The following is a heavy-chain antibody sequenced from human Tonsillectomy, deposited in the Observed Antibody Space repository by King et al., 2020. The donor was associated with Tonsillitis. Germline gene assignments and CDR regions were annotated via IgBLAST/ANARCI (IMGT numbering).Heavy chain of an antibody. J-gene: IGHJ4*02. Sequence: EQLVQSGAEVKKPGASVKVSCKASGYTFTSYYMHWVRQAPGQGLEWMGINNPSGGSTSYAQKFQGRVTMTRDTSTSTVYMELSSLRSEDTAVYYCARAGYSSSWYTLSIDYWGQGTLVTVSS. CDR3: ARAGYSSSWYTLSIDY. CDR2: NNPSGGST. D-gene: IGHD6-13*01. CDR1: GYTFTSYY. V-gene: IGHV1-46*01.